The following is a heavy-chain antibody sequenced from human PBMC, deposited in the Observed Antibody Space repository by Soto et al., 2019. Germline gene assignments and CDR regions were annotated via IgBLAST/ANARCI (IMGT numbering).Heavy chain of an antibody. CDR2: IIPILGIA. Sequence: SVKVSCKASGGTFSSYTISWVRQAPGQGLEWMGRIIPILGIANYAQKFQGRVTITADKSTSTAYMELSSLRSEDTAVYYCARVERGRGNSYYYYMDVWGKGTTVTVSS. V-gene: IGHV1-69*02. J-gene: IGHJ6*03. CDR3: ARVERGRGNSYYYYMDV. CDR1: GGTFSSYT.